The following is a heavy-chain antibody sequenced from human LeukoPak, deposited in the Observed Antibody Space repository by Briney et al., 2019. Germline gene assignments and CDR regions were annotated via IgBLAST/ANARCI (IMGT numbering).Heavy chain of an antibody. CDR3: AKTLGDDYGDCGLDD. CDR1: GFTFSSYG. V-gene: IGHV3-30*18. J-gene: IGHJ4*02. CDR2: ISYDGSNK. D-gene: IGHD4-17*01. Sequence: PGGSLRLSCAASGFTFSSYGMHWVRQAPGKGLEWVAVISYDGSNKYYADSVKGRFTISRDNSKNTLYLQMNSLRVEDTAVYYCAKTLGDDYGDCGLDDWGQGTLVTVSS.